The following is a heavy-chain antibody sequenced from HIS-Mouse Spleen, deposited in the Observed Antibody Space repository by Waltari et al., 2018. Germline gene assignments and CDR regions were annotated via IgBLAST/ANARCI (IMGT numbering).Heavy chain of an antibody. V-gene: IGHV4-4*07. CDR2: IYTSGSS. J-gene: IGHJ4*02. CDR1: GGSISSYY. D-gene: IGHD1-26*01. Sequence: QVQLQESGPGLVKPSETLSLTCTVSGGSISSYYWSWIRQPAGKGLEWIGRIYTSGSSNXXPPXXXRVTMSVDTSKXQCALQRGSVTAADTAVYYCARDPREGATGGDYFDYWGQGTLVTVSS. CDR3: ARDPREGATGGDYFDY.